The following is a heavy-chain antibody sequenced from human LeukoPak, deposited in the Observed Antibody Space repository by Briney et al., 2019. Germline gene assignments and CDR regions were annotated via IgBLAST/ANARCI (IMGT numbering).Heavy chain of an antibody. D-gene: IGHD3-10*01. V-gene: IGHV3-21*01. CDR3: ARSRITMVRGVHPYYYYYMDV. J-gene: IGHJ6*03. CDR1: GFTFSSYS. Sequence: GGSLRLSCAASGFTFSSYSMNWVRQAPGKGLEWVSSISSSSSYIYYADSVKGRFTISRDNAKNSLYLQMNSLRAEDTAVYYCARSRITMVRGVHPYYYYYMDVWGKGATVTVSS. CDR2: ISSSSSYI.